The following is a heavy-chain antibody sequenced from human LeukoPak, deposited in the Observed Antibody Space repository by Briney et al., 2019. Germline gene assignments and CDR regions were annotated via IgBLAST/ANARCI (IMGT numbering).Heavy chain of an antibody. V-gene: IGHV3-11*01. Sequence: GGSLRLSCAASGFTFSDYYMSWIRQAPGKGLEWVSYISSSGSTIYYADSVKGRFTISRDNAKNSLYLQMNSLRAGDTAVYYCAREMATTTSFDYWGQGTLVTVSS. D-gene: IGHD5-24*01. J-gene: IGHJ4*02. CDR2: ISSSGSTI. CDR1: GFTFSDYY. CDR3: AREMATTTSFDY.